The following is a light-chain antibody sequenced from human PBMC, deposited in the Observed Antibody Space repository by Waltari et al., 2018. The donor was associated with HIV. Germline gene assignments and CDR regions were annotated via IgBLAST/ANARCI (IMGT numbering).Light chain of an antibody. CDR1: KLGDKY. CDR2: QNT. Sequence: SYELTQPPSVSVSPGHTASITCSGEKLGDKYACWYQQKPGQSPVLVIYQNTKRPSGIPERFSCSNSGNTATLTISGTQAMDEADYYCQAWDSNTAGSVFGGGTKLTVL. CDR3: QAWDSNTAGSV. V-gene: IGLV3-1*01. J-gene: IGLJ2*01.